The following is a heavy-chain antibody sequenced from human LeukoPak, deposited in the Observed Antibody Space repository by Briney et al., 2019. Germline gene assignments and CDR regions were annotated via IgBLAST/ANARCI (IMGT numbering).Heavy chain of an antibody. CDR1: GFTFDDYA. V-gene: IGHV3-9*01. CDR3: AKAASEYSSSVDY. J-gene: IGHJ4*02. CDR2: ISWNSGSI. D-gene: IGHD6-6*01. Sequence: GGSLRLSCAASGFTFDDYAMHWVRQAPGKGLEWVSGISWNSGSIGYADSVKGRFTISRDNSKNTLYLQMNSLRAEDTAVYYCAKAASEYSSSVDYWGQGTLVTVSS.